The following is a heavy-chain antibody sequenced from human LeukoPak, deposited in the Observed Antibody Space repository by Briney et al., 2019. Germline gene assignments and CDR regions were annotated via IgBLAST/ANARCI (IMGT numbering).Heavy chain of an antibody. CDR3: ARDEGIYAGYYYGMDV. Sequence: SETLSLTCTVSGGSISSYYWSWIRQPPGKGLEWIVYIYYSGSTNYNPSLKSRVTISVDTSKNQYSLKLSSVTAADTAVYYCARDEGIYAGYYYGMDVWGKGTTVTVSS. CDR1: GGSISSYY. J-gene: IGHJ6*04. CDR2: IYYSGST. D-gene: IGHD2/OR15-2a*01. V-gene: IGHV4-59*01.